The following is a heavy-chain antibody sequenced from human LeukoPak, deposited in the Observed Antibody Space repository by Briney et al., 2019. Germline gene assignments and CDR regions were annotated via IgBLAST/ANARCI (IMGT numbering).Heavy chain of an antibody. CDR3: ARGGRITIFGVVIPKGARGYYFDY. CDR1: GYTFTSYY. CDR2: INPSGGST. Sequence: GASVKVSCKASGYTFTSYYMHWVRQAPGQGLEWMGLINPSGGSTSYAQKFQGRVTMTRDTSTSTVYMELSSLRSEDTAVYYCARGGRITIFGVVIPKGARGYYFDYWGQGTLVTVSS. V-gene: IGHV1-46*01. J-gene: IGHJ4*02. D-gene: IGHD3-3*01.